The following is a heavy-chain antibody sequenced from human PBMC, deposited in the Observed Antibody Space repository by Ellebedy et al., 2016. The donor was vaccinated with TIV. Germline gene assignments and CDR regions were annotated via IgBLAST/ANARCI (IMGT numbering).Heavy chain of an antibody. Sequence: MPGGSLRLSCTVSGCSISSSSYYWGWIRLPPGKGLEWIGNIYYSGSTYYNPSLQSRVTISVDTSKNQFSLRLNSVTAADTAVYYCARFVRATKAFDIWGQGTMVTVSS. J-gene: IGHJ3*02. CDR1: GCSISSSSYY. CDR2: IYYSGST. CDR3: ARFVRATKAFDI. D-gene: IGHD5-12*01. V-gene: IGHV4-39*07.